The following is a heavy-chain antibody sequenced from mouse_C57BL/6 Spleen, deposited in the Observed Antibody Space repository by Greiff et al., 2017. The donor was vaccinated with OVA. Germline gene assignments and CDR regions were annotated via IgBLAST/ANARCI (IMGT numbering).Heavy chain of an antibody. CDR1: GYAFSSSW. Sequence: LQESGPELVKPGASVKISCKASGYAFSSSWMNWVKQRPGKGLEWIGRIYPGDGDTNYNGKFKGKATLTADKSSSTAYMQLSSLTSEDSAVYFYARSTGYWGQGTLVTVSA. CDR3: ARSTGY. CDR2: IYPGDGDT. J-gene: IGHJ3*01. V-gene: IGHV1-82*01.